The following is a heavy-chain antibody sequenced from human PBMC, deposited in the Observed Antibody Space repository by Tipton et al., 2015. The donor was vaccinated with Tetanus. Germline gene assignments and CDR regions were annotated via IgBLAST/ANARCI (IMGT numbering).Heavy chain of an antibody. J-gene: IGHJ4*02. D-gene: IGHD3-22*01. V-gene: IGHV4-61*01. CDR2: IYYSGST. CDR1: GGSVSSGSYY. CDR3: ARYYDSSGYYRRRYTSSFDY. Sequence: GLVKPSETLSLTCTVSGGSVSSGSYYWSWIRQPPGKGLEWIGYIYYSGSTNYNPSLKSRVTISVDTSKNQFSLKLSSVTAADTAVYYCARYYDSSGYYRRRYTSSFDYWGQGTLVTVSS.